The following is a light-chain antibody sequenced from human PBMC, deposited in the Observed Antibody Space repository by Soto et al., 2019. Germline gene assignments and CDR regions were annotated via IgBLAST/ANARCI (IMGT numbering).Light chain of an antibody. CDR3: QQRSNWPPMYT. J-gene: IGKJ2*01. CDR2: DAS. Sequence: EIVLTQSPATLSLSPGERATLSCRASQSVSSYLAWYQQKPGQAPRLLIYDASNRATGIPARFSGSGSGTDFTLTTSSLALKNFAVYYCQQRSNWPPMYTFGQGTKLEIK. V-gene: IGKV3-11*01. CDR1: QSVSSY.